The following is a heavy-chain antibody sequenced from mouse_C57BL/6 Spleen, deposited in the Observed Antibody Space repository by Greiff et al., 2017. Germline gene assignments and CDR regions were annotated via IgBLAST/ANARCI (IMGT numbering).Heavy chain of an antibody. CDR2: IRNKANGYTT. CDR3: SSPRSSPSYWYFDV. V-gene: IGHV7-3*01. CDR1: GFTFTDYY. D-gene: IGHD1-1*01. Sequence: EVQRVESGGGLVQPGGSLSLSCAASGFTFTDYYMSWVRQPPGKALEWLGFIRNKANGYTTEYSASVKGLFTISRDNSQSILYLQMDALRAEDSATYYCSSPRSSPSYWYFDVWGTGTTVTVSS. J-gene: IGHJ1*03.